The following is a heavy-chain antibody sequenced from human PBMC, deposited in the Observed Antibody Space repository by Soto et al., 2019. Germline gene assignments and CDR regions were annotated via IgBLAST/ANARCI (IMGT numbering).Heavy chain of an antibody. CDR3: ARDVYGDFPAFDI. CDR1: GGSISIGGYY. CDR2: IYYSGST. V-gene: IGHV4-31*03. J-gene: IGHJ3*02. D-gene: IGHD4-17*01. Sequence: PSETLSLTCTVSGGSISIGGYYWSWTRQHPGKGLEWIGYIYYSGSTYYNPSLKSRVTISVDTSKNQFSLKLSSVTAADTAVYYCARDVYGDFPAFDIWGQGTMVTVSS.